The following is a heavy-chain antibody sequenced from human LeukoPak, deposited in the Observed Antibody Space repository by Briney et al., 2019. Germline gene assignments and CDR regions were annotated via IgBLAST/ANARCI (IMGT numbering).Heavy chain of an antibody. CDR3: AGLNYGGNSASDY. CDR2: IYYSGST. D-gene: IGHD4-23*01. V-gene: IGHV4-39*01. CDR1: GGSISSISYY. Sequence: PLETLSLTCTVSGGSISSISYYWGWIRQPPGKGLEWIGSIYYSGSTYYNPSLKSRVTISVDTSKNQFSLKLSSVTAADTAVYYCAGLNYGGNSASDYWGQGTLVTVSS. J-gene: IGHJ4*02.